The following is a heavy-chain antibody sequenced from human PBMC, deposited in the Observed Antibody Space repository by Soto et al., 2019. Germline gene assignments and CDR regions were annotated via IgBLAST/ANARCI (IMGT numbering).Heavy chain of an antibody. CDR3: ARDRGHYYDSSGYWNWFDP. D-gene: IGHD3-22*01. V-gene: IGHV1-2*02. Sequence: ASVKVSCKASGYTFTGYYLHWVRQAPGQGLEWMGWINPNSGGTNYAQKFQGRVTMTRDTSISTAYMELSRLRSDDTAVYYCARDRGHYYDSSGYWNWFDPWGQGTLVTVSS. CDR2: INPNSGGT. J-gene: IGHJ5*02. CDR1: GYTFTGYY.